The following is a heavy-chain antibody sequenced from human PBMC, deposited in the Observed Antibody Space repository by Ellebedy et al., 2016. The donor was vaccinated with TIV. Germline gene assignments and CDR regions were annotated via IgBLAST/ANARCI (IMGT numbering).Heavy chain of an antibody. Sequence: MPSETLFLTCTVSGGSISNYYWSWIRQPPGKGLEWIGYIYYRGSTNYNPSLVSRVTISVDTSRNQFSLRLSSVTAADTAVYYCARIADMSYDSSGYIDYWGQGTLVTVSS. J-gene: IGHJ4*02. D-gene: IGHD3-22*01. CDR2: IYYRGST. CDR1: GGSISNYY. V-gene: IGHV4-59*01. CDR3: ARIADMSYDSSGYIDY.